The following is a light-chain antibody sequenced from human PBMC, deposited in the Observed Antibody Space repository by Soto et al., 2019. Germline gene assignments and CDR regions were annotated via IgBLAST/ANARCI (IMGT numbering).Light chain of an antibody. CDR2: EVS. J-gene: IGLJ3*02. CDR3: SSYTSGSTPWV. CDR1: SSDVVNYNY. Sequence: QSALTQPASVSGSPGQSITISCTGSSSDVVNYNYVSWYQQHPGKAPKLMIYEVSNRPSGVSNRFSGSKSGNTASLTISGLQAEDEAIYYCSSYTSGSTPWVFGGGTKLTVL. V-gene: IGLV2-14*01.